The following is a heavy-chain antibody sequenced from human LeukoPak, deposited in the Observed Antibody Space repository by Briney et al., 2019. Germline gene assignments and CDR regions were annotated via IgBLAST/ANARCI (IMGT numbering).Heavy chain of an antibody. CDR3: ARGSIRGDYGEGFDY. CDR2: IYHSGST. J-gene: IGHJ4*02. D-gene: IGHD4-17*01. V-gene: IGHV4-4*02. Sequence: SGTLSLTCAASGGSISSSNWWSWVRQPPGKGLEWIGEIYHSGSTNYNPSLKSRVTISVDTSKNQFSLKLSSVTAADTAVYYCARGSIRGDYGEGFDYWGQGTLVTVSS. CDR1: GGSISSSNW.